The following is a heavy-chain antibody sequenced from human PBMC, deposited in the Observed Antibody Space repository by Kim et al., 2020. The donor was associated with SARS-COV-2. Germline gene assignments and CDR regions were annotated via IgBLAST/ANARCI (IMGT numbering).Heavy chain of an antibody. CDR1: GGTFSSYA. CDR3: ARYCSSTSCPGSSSWTFDY. V-gene: IGHV1-69*13. J-gene: IGHJ4*02. D-gene: IGHD2-2*01. CDR2: IIPIFGTA. Sequence: SVKVSCKASGGTFSSYAISWVRQAPGQGLEWMGGIIPIFGTANYAQKFQGRVTITADESTSTSYMELSSLRSEDTAVYYCARYCSSTSCPGSSSWTFDYWGQGTLVTVSS.